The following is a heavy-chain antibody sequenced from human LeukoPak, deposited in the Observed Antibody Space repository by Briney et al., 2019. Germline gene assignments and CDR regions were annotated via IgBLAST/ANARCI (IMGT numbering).Heavy chain of an antibody. J-gene: IGHJ4*02. V-gene: IGHV3-23*01. CDR2: ISGTGGTT. Sequence: AGGSLRLSCAGSEFTFNNYAMNWVRQTPGKGLEWVAAISGTGGTTYYADSVKGRSTISRDNSKSTVALQMYSLRAEDTAVYYCAAVIDYWGQGTLVTVSS. CDR1: EFTFNNYA. CDR3: AAVIDY.